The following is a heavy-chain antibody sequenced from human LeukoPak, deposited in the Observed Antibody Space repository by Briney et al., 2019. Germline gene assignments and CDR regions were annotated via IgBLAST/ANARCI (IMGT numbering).Heavy chain of an antibody. J-gene: IGHJ4*02. CDR3: ARVHSGNDFDY. CDR2: IRSKGYGGTT. Sequence: GGSLRLSCTTSGFTFDDYAMTWVRRAPGKGLEWVGFIRSKGYGGTTVYAASVRGRTTISRLDSRSVVYLQMNSLKTEDTAMYYCARVHSGNDFDYWGQGTLVTVSS. D-gene: IGHD3-10*01. CDR1: GFTFDDYA. V-gene: IGHV3-49*04.